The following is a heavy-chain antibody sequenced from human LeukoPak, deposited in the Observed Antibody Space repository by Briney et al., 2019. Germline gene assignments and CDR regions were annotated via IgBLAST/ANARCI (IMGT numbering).Heavy chain of an antibody. V-gene: IGHV3-33*01. J-gene: IGHJ5*02. Sequence: PGRSPRLSCAASGFTFSSYGMHWVRQAPGKGLEWVAVIWYDGSNKYYADSVKGRFTISRDNSKNTLYLQMNSLRAEDTAVYYCARNNDFWSGYYTFDPWGQGTLVTVSS. CDR2: IWYDGSNK. CDR1: GFTFSSYG. CDR3: ARNNDFWSGYYTFDP. D-gene: IGHD3-3*01.